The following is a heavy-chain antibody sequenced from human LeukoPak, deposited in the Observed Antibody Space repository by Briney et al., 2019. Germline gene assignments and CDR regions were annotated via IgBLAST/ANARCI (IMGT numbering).Heavy chain of an antibody. CDR2: ISGNAGST. D-gene: IGHD2-21*01. CDR3: AKDRGSAVYGGLLSDY. V-gene: IGHV3-23*01. CDR1: GFTFSSYW. J-gene: IGHJ4*02. Sequence: GGSLRLSCAASGFTFSSYWMSWVRQAPGKGLEWVSLISGNAGSTYYADSVKGRFTISRDSSKNTLYLQMNSLRAEDTAVYYCAKDRGSAVYGGLLSDYWGQGTLVTVSS.